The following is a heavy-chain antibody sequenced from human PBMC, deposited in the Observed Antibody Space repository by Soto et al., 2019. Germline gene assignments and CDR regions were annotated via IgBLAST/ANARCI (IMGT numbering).Heavy chain of an antibody. CDR2: IKSKTDGGTT. J-gene: IGHJ4*02. D-gene: IGHD3-22*01. Sequence: GGSLRLSCAASGFTFSNAWMSWVRQAPGKGLEWVGRIKSKTDGGTTDYAAPVKGRFTISRDDSKNTLYLQMNSLKTEDTAVYYCTIYYYDSSGYPDYWGQGTLVTVSS. CDR3: TIYYYDSSGYPDY. V-gene: IGHV3-15*01. CDR1: GFTFSNAW.